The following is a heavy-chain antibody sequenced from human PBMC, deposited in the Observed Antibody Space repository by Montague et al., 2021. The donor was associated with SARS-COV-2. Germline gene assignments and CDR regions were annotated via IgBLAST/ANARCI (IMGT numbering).Heavy chain of an antibody. V-gene: IGHV4-59*01. D-gene: IGHD2-21*01. Sequence: SETLSLTCTVSGGSISSYYWSWIRQPPGKGLEWIGYIYYSGSTNXNPSLKSRVTISVDTSKNQFSLKLSPVTAADTAVYYCARGIPRPMWWLLVVDDAFDIWGQGTMVTVSS. J-gene: IGHJ3*02. CDR1: GGSISSYY. CDR2: IYYSGST. CDR3: ARGIPRPMWWLLVVDDAFDI.